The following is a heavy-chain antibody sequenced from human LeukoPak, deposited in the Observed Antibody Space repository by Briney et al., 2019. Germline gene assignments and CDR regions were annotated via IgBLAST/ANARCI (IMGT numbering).Heavy chain of an antibody. CDR2: IGSGGST. V-gene: IGHV3-53*01. CDR1: GFTVRSNY. J-gene: IGHJ4*02. Sequence: GGSLRLSCATSGFTVRSNYMTWVRQAPGKGLEYVSVIGSGGSTFYSDSVKGRFTISRDNAKNTLYLQMNSLRAEDTAVYYCARASLAYFDYWGQGTLVTVSS. CDR3: ARASLAYFDY.